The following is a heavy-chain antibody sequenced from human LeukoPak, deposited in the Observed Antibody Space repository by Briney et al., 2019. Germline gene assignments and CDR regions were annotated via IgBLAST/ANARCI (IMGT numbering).Heavy chain of an antibody. J-gene: IGHJ6*03. V-gene: IGHV1-8*03. CDR3: ARTLVRYLDRHYYMDV. D-gene: IGHD3-3*01. CDR1: GYTFTDYY. Sequence: GASVKVSCKASGYTFTDYYMHWVRQATGQGLEWMGWMNPNSGNTGYAQKFQGRVTITRNTSISTAYMELSSLRSEDTAVYYCARTLVRYLDRHYYMDVWGKGTTVTVSS. CDR2: MNPNSGNT.